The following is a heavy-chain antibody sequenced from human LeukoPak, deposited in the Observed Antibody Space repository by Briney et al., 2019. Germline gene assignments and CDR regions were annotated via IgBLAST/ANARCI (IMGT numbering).Heavy chain of an antibody. CDR3: VRVKGSYFDY. V-gene: IGHV3-48*01. CDR2: ISSSGSAI. Sequence: GGSLRLSCAASGFPLSSYSINWVRQAPGKGLEWVSYISSSGSAIYYVDSVKGRFTVSRDNAKNSLFLQMNSPRAEDTAVYYCVRVKGSYFDYWGKGALVTVSS. CDR1: GFPLSSYS. D-gene: IGHD2-15*01. J-gene: IGHJ4*02.